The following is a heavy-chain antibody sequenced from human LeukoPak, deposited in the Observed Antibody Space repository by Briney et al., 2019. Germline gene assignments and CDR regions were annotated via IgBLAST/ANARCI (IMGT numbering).Heavy chain of an antibody. D-gene: IGHD2-2*02. J-gene: IGHJ5*02. CDR3: ARGYCSSTSCYRDEYNWFDP. CDR1: GGTFSSYA. CDR2: IIPIFGTA. Sequence: GGSLRLSCAASGGTFSSYAISWVRQAPGQGLEWMGGIIPIFGTANYAQKFRGRVTITADESTSTAYMELSSLRSEDTAVYYCARGYCSSTSCYRDEYNWFDPWGQGTLVTVSS. V-gene: IGHV1-69*01.